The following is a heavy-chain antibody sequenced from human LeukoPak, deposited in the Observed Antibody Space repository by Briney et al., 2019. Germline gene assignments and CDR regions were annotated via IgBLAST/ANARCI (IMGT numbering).Heavy chain of an antibody. CDR1: GFTFSSYA. CDR3: ARDGDHYGIAEYFQH. V-gene: IGHV3-23*01. D-gene: IGHD4-17*01. Sequence: PGGSLRLSCAASGFTFSSYAMSWVRQAPGKGLEWVSAISGSGGSTYYADSVKGRFTISRDNSKNTLYLQMNSLRAEDTAVYYCARDGDHYGIAEYFQHWGQGTLVTVSS. J-gene: IGHJ1*01. CDR2: ISGSGGST.